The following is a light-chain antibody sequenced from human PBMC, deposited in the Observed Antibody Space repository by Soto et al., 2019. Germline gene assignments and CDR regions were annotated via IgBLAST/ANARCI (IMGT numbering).Light chain of an antibody. V-gene: IGKV3-20*01. CDR1: QSVSSSY. CDR2: GAS. J-gene: IGKJ5*01. CDR3: QHYDSLPIT. Sequence: EIGLTQSPGTLSLSPGERAPLSCRASQSVSSSYLAWYQQKPGQAPRLLIYGASSRATGIPDRFSGSGSGTDFTLTISRLEPEDFAVFYCQHYDSLPITFGQGTRLEIK.